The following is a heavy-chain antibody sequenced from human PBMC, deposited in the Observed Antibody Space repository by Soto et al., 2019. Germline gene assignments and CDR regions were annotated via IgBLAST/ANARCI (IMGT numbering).Heavy chain of an antibody. CDR2: ISAYNGNT. Sequence: ASVKVSCKASGYTFTSYGISWVRQAPGQGLEWMGWISAYNGNTNYAQKLQGRVTMTTGTSTSTAYMELRSLRSDDTAVYYCARRVNYDSSGYSDYWGQGTLVTVSS. D-gene: IGHD3-22*01. J-gene: IGHJ4*02. V-gene: IGHV1-18*01. CDR1: GYTFTSYG. CDR3: ARRVNYDSSGYSDY.